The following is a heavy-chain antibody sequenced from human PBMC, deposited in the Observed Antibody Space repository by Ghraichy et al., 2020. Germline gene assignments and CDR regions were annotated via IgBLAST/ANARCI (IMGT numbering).Heavy chain of an antibody. CDR2: IYYSGST. D-gene: IGHD6-19*01. V-gene: IGHV4-59*01. Sequence: SETLSLTCTVSGGSISSYYWSWIRQPPGKGLEWIGYIYYSGSTNYNPSLKSRVTISVDTSKNQFSLKLSSVTAADTAVYYCARTLPGIAVAGYCYFDLWGRDTLVTVSS. CDR1: GGSISSYY. J-gene: IGHJ2*01. CDR3: ARTLPGIAVAGYCYFDL.